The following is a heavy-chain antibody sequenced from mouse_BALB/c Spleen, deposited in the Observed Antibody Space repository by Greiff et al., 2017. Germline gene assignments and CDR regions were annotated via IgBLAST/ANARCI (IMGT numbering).Heavy chain of an antibody. CDR3: ARRENGYPFAY. Sequence: QVQLQQPGAELVKPGASVKLSCKASGYTFTSYWMHWVKQRPGQGLEWIGEIDPSDSYTNYNQKFKGKATLTVDKSSSTAYMQLSSLTSEDSAVYYCARRENGYPFAYWGQGTLVTVSA. J-gene: IGHJ3*01. CDR2: IDPSDSYT. V-gene: IGHV1-69*02. D-gene: IGHD2-2*01. CDR1: GYTFTSYW.